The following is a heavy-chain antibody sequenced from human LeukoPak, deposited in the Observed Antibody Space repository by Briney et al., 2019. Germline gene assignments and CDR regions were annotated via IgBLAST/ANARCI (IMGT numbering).Heavy chain of an antibody. V-gene: IGHV3-30*02. CDR2: IRYDGSNK. CDR1: GFTFSSYG. Sequence: PGGSLRLSCAASGFTFSSYGMHWVRQAPGKGLEWVAFIRYDGSNKYYADSVKGRFTISRDNSKNMLYLQMNSLRAEDTAVYYCAKDGHHSGSYSFDYWGQGTLVTVSS. CDR3: AKDGHHSGSYSFDY. J-gene: IGHJ4*02. D-gene: IGHD1-26*01.